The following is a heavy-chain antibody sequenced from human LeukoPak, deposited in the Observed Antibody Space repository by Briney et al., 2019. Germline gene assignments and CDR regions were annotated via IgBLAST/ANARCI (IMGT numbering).Heavy chain of an antibody. D-gene: IGHD6-19*01. V-gene: IGHV3-7*01. CDR3: ARERRGSSGWYYFDY. CDR1: RFTSSNYW. Sequence: GGSLRLSCAASRFTSSNYWMTWVRQAPGKGLEWVANIKQDGSEKYYVDSVKGRFTISRDNAKNLLYLQMNSLRAEDTAVYYCARERRGSSGWYYFDYWGQGTLVTVSS. J-gene: IGHJ4*02. CDR2: IKQDGSEK.